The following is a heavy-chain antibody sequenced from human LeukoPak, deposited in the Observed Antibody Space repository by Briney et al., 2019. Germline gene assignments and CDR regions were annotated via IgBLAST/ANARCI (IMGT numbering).Heavy chain of an antibody. Sequence: SETLSLTCTVSGGSITNNNWSWTRQPPGKGPEKIGYIFYTGSTNYNPSLKSQVTISLDTSKNQFSLKLTSVTAADTAVYFCARWEVATTQGAFDIWGQGTMVTVSS. CDR3: ARWEVATTQGAFDI. CDR2: IFYTGST. D-gene: IGHD1-26*01. CDR1: GGSITNNN. J-gene: IGHJ3*02. V-gene: IGHV4-59*01.